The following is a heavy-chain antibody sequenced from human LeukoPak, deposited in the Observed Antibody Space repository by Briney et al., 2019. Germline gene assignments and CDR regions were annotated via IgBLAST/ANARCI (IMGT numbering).Heavy chain of an antibody. D-gene: IGHD3-10*01. J-gene: IGHJ4*02. CDR1: GFTFSSYA. Sequence: PGGSLRLSCAASGFTFSSYAMSWVRQAPGEGLEWVSAISGSGGSTYYADSVKGRFTISRDNSKNTLYLQMNSLRAEDTAVYSCAKDYGSGSYVDYWGQGTLVSVSS. CDR2: ISGSGGST. V-gene: IGHV3-23*01. CDR3: AKDYGSGSYVDY.